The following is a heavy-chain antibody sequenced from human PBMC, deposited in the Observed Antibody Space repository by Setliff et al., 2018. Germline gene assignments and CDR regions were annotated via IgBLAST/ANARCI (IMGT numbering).Heavy chain of an antibody. CDR3: ARAVPRGATPDYWYFDL. Sequence: SETLSLTCTVYGGSFSNYYWSWIRQPPGKGLEWIGEINHSGSTNYNPSLTSRVSISVDTSKNQFSLKLSSVTAADTTVYYCARAVPRGATPDYWYFDLWGRGTLVTVSS. CDR2: INHSGST. J-gene: IGHJ2*01. CDR1: GGSFSNYY. V-gene: IGHV4-34*01. D-gene: IGHD2-2*01.